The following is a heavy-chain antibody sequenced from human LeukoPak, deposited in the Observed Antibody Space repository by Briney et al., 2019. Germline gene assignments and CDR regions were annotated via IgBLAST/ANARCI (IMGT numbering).Heavy chain of an antibody. J-gene: IGHJ6*02. CDR2: IYPGDSDT. Sequence: GESLKISCKGSGYSFTSYWIGWVRQMLGKGLEWMGIIYPGDSDTRYSPSFQGQVTISADKSISTAYLQWSSLKASDTAMYYCARLDSAGYSSGWYGMDVWGQGTTVTVSS. CDR1: GYSFTSYW. V-gene: IGHV5-51*01. CDR3: ARLDSAGYSSGWYGMDV. D-gene: IGHD6-19*01.